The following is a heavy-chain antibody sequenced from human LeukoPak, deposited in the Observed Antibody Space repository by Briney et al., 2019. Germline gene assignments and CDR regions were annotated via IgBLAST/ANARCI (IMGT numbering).Heavy chain of an antibody. D-gene: IGHD5-24*01. CDR1: GGSISSYY. V-gene: IGHV4-59*06. CDR3: ARDRGETDAFDI. J-gene: IGHJ3*02. CDR2: IYYSGST. Sequence: SETLSLTCTVSGGSISSYYWSWIRQHPGKGLEWIGYIYYSGSTYYNPSLKSRVTISVDTSKNQFSLKLSSVTAADTAVYYCARDRGETDAFDIWGQGTMVTVSS.